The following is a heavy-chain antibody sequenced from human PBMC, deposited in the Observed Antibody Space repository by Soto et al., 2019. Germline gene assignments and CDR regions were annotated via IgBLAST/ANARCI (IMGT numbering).Heavy chain of an antibody. Sequence: GASVKVSCKASGGTFSSYTISWVRQAPGQGLEWMGRIIPILGIANYAQKFQGRVTITADKSTSTAYMELSSLRSEDTAVYYCARGEGTDAASTYYYYMDVWGKGTTVTVSS. CDR2: IIPILGIA. D-gene: IGHD2-8*01. J-gene: IGHJ6*03. CDR1: GGTFSSYT. V-gene: IGHV1-69*02. CDR3: ARGEGTDAASTYYYYMDV.